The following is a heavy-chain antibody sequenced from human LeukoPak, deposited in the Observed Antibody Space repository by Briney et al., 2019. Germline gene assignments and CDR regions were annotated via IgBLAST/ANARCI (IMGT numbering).Heavy chain of an antibody. J-gene: IGHJ4*02. CDR3: ARAALGPSSEFDY. D-gene: IGHD3-10*01. V-gene: IGHV3-11*01. Sequence: GGSLRLSCAASGFTFSDYYMSWIRQAPGKGLEWVSYISSSGSTIYYVDSVKGRFTISRDNAKNSLYLQMNSLRAEDTAVYYCARAALGPSSEFDYWGQGTLVTVSS. CDR2: ISSSGSTI. CDR1: GFTFSDYY.